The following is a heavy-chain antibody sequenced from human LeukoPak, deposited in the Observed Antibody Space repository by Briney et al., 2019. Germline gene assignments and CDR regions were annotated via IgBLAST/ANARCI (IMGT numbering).Heavy chain of an antibody. CDR2: IKSKTDGGTT. Sequence: GGSLRLSCAASGFTFSNAWMSWVRQAPGKGLEWVGRIKSKTDGGTTDYAAPVKGRFTISRDDSKNTLYLQMNSLKTEDTAVYYCTTALSREGSYYDFWSGYYRGWFDPWGQGTLVTVSS. D-gene: IGHD3-3*01. V-gene: IGHV3-15*01. CDR1: GFTFSNAW. J-gene: IGHJ5*02. CDR3: TTALSREGSYYDFWSGYYRGWFDP.